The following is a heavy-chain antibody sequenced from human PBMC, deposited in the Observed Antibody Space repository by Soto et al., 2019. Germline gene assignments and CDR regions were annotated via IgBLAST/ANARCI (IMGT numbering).Heavy chain of an antibody. CDR1: GFTFSSYA. CDR2: ISYDGSNK. CDR3: ARDGLLAVAGTPETLRDGMDV. D-gene: IGHD6-19*01. Sequence: GGSLRLSCAASGFTFSSYAMHWVRQAPGKGLEWVAVISYDGSNKYYADSVKGRFTISRDNSKNTLYLKMNNLRAEDTAVYYCARDGLLAVAGTPETLRDGMDVWGQGTTVTVSS. J-gene: IGHJ6*02. V-gene: IGHV3-30-3*01.